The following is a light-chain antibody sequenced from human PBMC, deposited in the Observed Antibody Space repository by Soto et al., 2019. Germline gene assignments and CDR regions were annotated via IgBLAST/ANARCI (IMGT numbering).Light chain of an antibody. CDR2: ATS. CDR1: QDIGDW. Sequence: DIQMTQSPSFVSASVGDRLTITCRASQDIGDWLAWYQHKPGEAPKLLIYATSILQSGVPSRFSGSGSVTDFTLTITSLQSEDFATYYCQQAARFPLTFGGGTKVEIK. J-gene: IGKJ4*01. V-gene: IGKV1D-12*01. CDR3: QQAARFPLT.